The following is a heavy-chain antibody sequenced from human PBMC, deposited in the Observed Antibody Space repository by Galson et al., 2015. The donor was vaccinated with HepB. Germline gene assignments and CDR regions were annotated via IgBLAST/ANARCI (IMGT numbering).Heavy chain of an antibody. CDR3: AKDIGSSGYSIDEGFDY. CDR2: IRYDGSNK. J-gene: IGHJ4*02. CDR1: GFTFSSYG. V-gene: IGHV3-30*02. D-gene: IGHD3-22*01. Sequence: SLRLSCAASGFTFSSYGMHWVRQAPGKGLEWVAFIRYDGSNKYYADSVKGRFTISRDNSKNTLYLQMNSLRAEDTAVYYCAKDIGSSGYSIDEGFDYWGQGTLVTVSS.